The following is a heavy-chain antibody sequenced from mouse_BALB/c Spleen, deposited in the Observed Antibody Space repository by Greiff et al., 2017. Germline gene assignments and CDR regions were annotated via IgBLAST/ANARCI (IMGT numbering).Heavy chain of an antibody. CDR2: ISYDGSN. CDR1: GYSITSGYY. D-gene: IGHD6-2*01. Sequence: EVKLMESGPGLVKPSQSLSLTCSVTGYSITSGYYWNWIRQFPGNKLEWMGYISYDGSNNYNPSLKNRISITRDTSKNQFFLKLNSVTTEDTATYYCARDLLDYGAMDYWGQGTSVTVSS. J-gene: IGHJ4*01. V-gene: IGHV3-6*02. CDR3: ARDLLDYGAMDY.